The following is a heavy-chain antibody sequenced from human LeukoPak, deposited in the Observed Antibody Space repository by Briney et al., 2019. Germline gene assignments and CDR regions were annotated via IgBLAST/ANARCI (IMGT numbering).Heavy chain of an antibody. V-gene: IGHV3-20*04. J-gene: IGHJ4*02. Sequence: GGSLRLSCAASGFTFDDYGMSWVRQAPGKGLEWVSNLNWNGGRTGYADSVKGRFTISRDNAKNSLYLQMNSLRAEDTALYYFAREISISIAARGGFDYWGQGTLVTVSS. D-gene: IGHD6-6*01. CDR1: GFTFDDYG. CDR3: AREISISIAARGGFDY. CDR2: LNWNGGRT.